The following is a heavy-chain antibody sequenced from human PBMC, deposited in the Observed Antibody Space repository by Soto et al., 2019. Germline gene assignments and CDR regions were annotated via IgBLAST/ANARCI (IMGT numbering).Heavy chain of an antibody. CDR1: GFTFNSYW. V-gene: IGHV3-7*04. Sequence: PGGSLRLSWAASGFTFNSYWMGWVRQFPGKGLEWVANIKQDGSEKNYVDSVKGRFTISRDNAKKSLYLQMNSLRAEDTAVYYCARGNYFDYWGQGTLVTVSS. CDR3: ARGNYFDY. J-gene: IGHJ4*02. CDR2: IKQDGSEK.